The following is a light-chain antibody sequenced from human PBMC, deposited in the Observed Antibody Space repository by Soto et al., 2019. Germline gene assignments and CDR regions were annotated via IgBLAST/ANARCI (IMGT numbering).Light chain of an antibody. CDR3: GTWDVALSAGV. CDR1: TSNIGKSY. CDR2: DNN. V-gene: IGLV1-51*01. J-gene: IGLJ3*02. Sequence: QSVLTQPPSVSAAPGQKVTISCSGSTSNIGKSYVSWYQQFPGTAPKLLLYDNNKRPSGIPDRFSGSTSVTSATLGITGLPTGDEADYYCGTWDVALSAGVFGGGTKLTVL.